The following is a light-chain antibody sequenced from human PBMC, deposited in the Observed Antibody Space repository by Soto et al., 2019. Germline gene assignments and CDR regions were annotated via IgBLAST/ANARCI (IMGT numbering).Light chain of an antibody. J-gene: IGKJ1*01. CDR3: QQYNNWPRT. CDR1: QSVSTNN. Sequence: IVLTQSPGTLSSSPGERATLSCRASQSVSTNNLAWYQQRPGQAPRLLIYGASRRATGIPARFSGSGSGTESTLTISSLQSEDFAVYYCQQYNNWPRTFGQGTKV. CDR2: GAS. V-gene: IGKV3D-15*01.